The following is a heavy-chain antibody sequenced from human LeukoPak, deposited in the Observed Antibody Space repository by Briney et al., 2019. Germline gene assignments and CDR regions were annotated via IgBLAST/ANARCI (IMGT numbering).Heavy chain of an antibody. V-gene: IGHV1-69*13. Sequence: SVKVSCKASGGTFNTFSSYPISWVRQAPGQGLEWMGGIIPIFATANYAQKFQGRVTITADESTSTAYMELSSLRSEDMAVYYCARGIAVAGTIDYWGQGTLVTVSS. J-gene: IGHJ4*02. CDR2: IIPIFATA. CDR1: GGTFNTFSSYP. D-gene: IGHD6-19*01. CDR3: ARGIAVAGTIDY.